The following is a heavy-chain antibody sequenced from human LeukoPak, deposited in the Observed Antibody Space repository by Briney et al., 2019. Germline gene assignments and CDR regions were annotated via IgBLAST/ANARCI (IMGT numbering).Heavy chain of an antibody. V-gene: IGHV4-34*01. CDR2: INHSGST. Sequence: SETLSLTCAVYGGSFSGYYWSWIRQPPGKGLEWIGEINHSGSTNYNPSLKSRVTISVDTSKNQFSLKLSSVPAADTAVYYCARVPADYYDSSGYLYWNDAFDIWGQGTMVTVSS. CDR3: ARVPADYYDSSGYLYWNDAFDI. J-gene: IGHJ3*02. D-gene: IGHD3-22*01. CDR1: GGSFSGYY.